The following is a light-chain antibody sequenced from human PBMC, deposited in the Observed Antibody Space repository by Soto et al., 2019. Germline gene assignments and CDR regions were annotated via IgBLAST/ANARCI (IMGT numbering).Light chain of an antibody. CDR2: AVS. J-gene: IGLJ1*01. V-gene: IGLV2-14*03. Sequence: QSVLTQPASVSGSPGQSITISCSGTSSDIGSYDHVAWYQQFPGKSPKLIIYAVSDRPSGVSDRFSGSKSGISASLTISGLQTGDEADYYCGTWDSSLSALYVFGTGTKLTVL. CDR3: GTWDSSLSALYV. CDR1: SSDIGSYDH.